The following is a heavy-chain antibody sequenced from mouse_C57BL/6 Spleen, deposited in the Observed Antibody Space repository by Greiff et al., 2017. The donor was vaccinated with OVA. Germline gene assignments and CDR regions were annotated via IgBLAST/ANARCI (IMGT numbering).Heavy chain of an antibody. CDR2: IYIGTGYT. D-gene: IGHD2-2*01. Sequence: EVQLQQSGAELVRPGSSVKMSCKTSGYTFTSYGINWVKQRPGQGLEWLGYIYIGTGYTEYNEKFKGKATLTSDTSASTAYMQLSILTSEDSAIYFCARGGGYDGYIDVWGTGTTVTGSS. CDR3: ARGGGYDGYIDV. CDR1: GYTFTSYG. V-gene: IGHV1-58*01. J-gene: IGHJ1*03.